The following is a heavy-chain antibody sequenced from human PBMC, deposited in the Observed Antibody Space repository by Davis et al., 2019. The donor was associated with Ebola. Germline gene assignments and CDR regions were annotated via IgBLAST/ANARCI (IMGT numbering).Heavy chain of an antibody. V-gene: IGHV1-24*01. CDR1: RSALPELS. J-gene: IGHJ4*02. CDR3: ATDYNY. CDR2: FDREDGET. Sequence: ASVKVSCKVSRSALPELSMHWVRQAPGKGLEWMGCFDREDGETVYSQKLQGRVTMTEDTSADTAYMEMTSLGSEDTAVYYCATDYNYWGQGTQVTVSS.